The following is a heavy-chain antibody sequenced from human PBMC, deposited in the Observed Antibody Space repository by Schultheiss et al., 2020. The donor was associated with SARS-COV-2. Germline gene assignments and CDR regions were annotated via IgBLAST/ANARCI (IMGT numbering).Heavy chain of an antibody. Sequence: GGSLRLSCAASGFAFSGYWMHWVRQAPGKGLVWVSAISGSGGSTYYADSVKGRFTISRDNSKNTLYLQMNSLRAEDTAVYFCARQRGSYYEYYYYGMDVWCQGTTVTVSS. CDR2: ISGSGGST. CDR1: GFAFSGYW. CDR3: ARQRGSYYEYYYYGMDV. V-gene: IGHV3-23*01. J-gene: IGHJ6*02. D-gene: IGHD1-26*01.